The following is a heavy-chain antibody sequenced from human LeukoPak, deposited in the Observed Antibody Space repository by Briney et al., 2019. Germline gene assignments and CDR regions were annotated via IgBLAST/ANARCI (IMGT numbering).Heavy chain of an antibody. CDR1: GYTFTSYA. CDR3: ARDLSDFWSGYYLPY. D-gene: IGHD3-3*01. J-gene: IGHJ4*02. Sequence: ASVKVSCKASGYTFTSYAMHWVRQAPGQRLEWMGWINAGNGNTKYSQKFQGRVTITRDTSASTAYMELSRLRSDDTAVYYCARDLSDFWSGYYLPYWGQGTLVTVSS. V-gene: IGHV1-3*01. CDR2: INAGNGNT.